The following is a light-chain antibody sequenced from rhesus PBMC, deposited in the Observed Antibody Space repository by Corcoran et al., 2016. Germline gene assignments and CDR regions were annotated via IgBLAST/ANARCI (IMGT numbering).Light chain of an antibody. CDR3: QQHYSSPWT. CDR1: QSLVYSSNNKNY. V-gene: IGKV4-1*01. CDR2: WAS. J-gene: IGKJ1*01. Sequence: DIVMTQSPDSLAVSLGERVTINCKSSQSLVYSSNNKNYLAWYQQKPGQAPKLRIYWASTRESGVPNRFSGSGSGTDFTLAISGLQAEDVAVYYGQQHYSSPWTFGQGTKVEIK.